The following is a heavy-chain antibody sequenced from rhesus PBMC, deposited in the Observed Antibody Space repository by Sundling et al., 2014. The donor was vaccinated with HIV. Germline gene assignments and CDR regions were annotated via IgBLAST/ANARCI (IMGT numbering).Heavy chain of an antibody. CDR2: IKNKGGGGTV. CDR1: GFTFSNYW. Sequence: EVQLVESGGGLVQPGGSLRLSCEASGFTFSNYWMSWVRQAPGKGLDWVGFIKNKGGGGTVEYAESVKGRFTISRDDSKNTLYLQMSSLNTEDTAVYFCAHEDYGSRNWGR. V-gene: IGHV3-16*02. J-gene: IGHJ5-2*02. CDR3: AHEDYGSRN. D-gene: IGHD4-29*01.